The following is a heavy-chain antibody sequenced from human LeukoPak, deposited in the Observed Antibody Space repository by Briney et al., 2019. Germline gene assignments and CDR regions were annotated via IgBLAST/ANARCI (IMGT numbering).Heavy chain of an antibody. V-gene: IGHV1-18*01. D-gene: IGHD3-10*01. CDR1: GYTFTSYG. J-gene: IGHJ4*02. Sequence: ASVKVSCKASGYTFTSYGISWVRQAPGQGLEWMRWISAYNGNTNYAQKLQGRVTMTTDTSTSTAYMELRSLRSDDTAVYYCARDYFAMVRGVIITPLGYWGQGTLVTVSS. CDR3: ARDYFAMVRGVIITPLGY. CDR2: ISAYNGNT.